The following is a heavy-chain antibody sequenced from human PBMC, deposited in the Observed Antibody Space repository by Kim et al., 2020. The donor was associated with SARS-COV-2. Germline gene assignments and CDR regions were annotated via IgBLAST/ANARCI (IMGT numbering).Heavy chain of an antibody. Sequence: QKLQGRVTVTADESTSTAYMELSSVRSEDTAVYYCARDGGPNAILCAFDIWGQGTMVTVSS. V-gene: IGHV1-69*01. J-gene: IGHJ3*02. D-gene: IGHD2-8*01. CDR3: ARDGGPNAILCAFDI.